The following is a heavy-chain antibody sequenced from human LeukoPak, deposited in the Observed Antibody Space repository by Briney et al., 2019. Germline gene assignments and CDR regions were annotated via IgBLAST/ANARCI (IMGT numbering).Heavy chain of an antibody. V-gene: IGHV1-69*13. D-gene: IGHD2-2*01. Sequence: ASVKVSCKASGGTFSSYAISWVRQAPGQGLEWMGGIIPIFGTANYAQKVQGRVTITADESTSTAYMELSSLRSEDTAVYYCASKKGCSSTSCSPRGYYYYGMDVWGQGTTVTVSS. CDR1: GGTFSSYA. CDR3: ASKKGCSSTSCSPRGYYYYGMDV. CDR2: IIPIFGTA. J-gene: IGHJ6*02.